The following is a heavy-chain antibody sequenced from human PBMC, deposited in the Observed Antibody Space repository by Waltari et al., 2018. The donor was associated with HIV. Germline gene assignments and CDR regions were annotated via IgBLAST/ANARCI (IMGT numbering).Heavy chain of an antibody. J-gene: IGHJ4*02. Sequence: QLQLQESGPGLVKPSETLSLTCTVSGGSISSSSYYSGWIRWPHGQGLEWIGSIYYIGSTYYNPSLKSRVTISVDTSKNQFSLKLSSVTAADTAVYYCARAVQGYCSGGSCENYFDYWGQGTLVTVSS. CDR2: IYYIGST. CDR3: ARAVQGYCSGGSCENYFDY. D-gene: IGHD2-15*01. V-gene: IGHV4-39*01. CDR1: GGSISSSSYY.